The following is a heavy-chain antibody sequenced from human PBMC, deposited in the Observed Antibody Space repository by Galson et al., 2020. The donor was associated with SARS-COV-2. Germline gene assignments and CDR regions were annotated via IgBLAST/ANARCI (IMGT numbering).Heavy chain of an antibody. CDR2: INWNSGRI. V-gene: IGHV3-9*01. CDR3: VKDIGDYYDTSGYYGAFDL. CDR1: TFTFEHYA. Sequence: GGYLRLSCAASTFTFEHYAMHWVRQAPGKGLEWVSGINWNSGRIGYADSVKGRFTISRDNANNSLYLQMNSLRAEDTALYYCVKDIGDYYDTSGYYGAFDLWGQGTLVTVS. D-gene: IGHD3-22*01. J-gene: IGHJ3*01.